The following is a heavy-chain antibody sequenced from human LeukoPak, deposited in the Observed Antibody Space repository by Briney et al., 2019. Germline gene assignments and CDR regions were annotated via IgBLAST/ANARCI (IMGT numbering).Heavy chain of an antibody. V-gene: IGHV1-2*02. CDR2: INPNSGDT. J-gene: IGHJ6*03. D-gene: IGHD3-3*01. CDR1: GYIFTGYY. Sequence: ASVKVSCKTSGYIFTGYYMHWVRQAPGQGLEWMGWINPNSGDTSYAQKFQGRVTMTRDTSISTAYMELGRLRSDDTAVYYCARVSGYYDFWSGYYSGYYYYYMDVWGKGTTVTASS. CDR3: ARVSGYYDFWSGYYSGYYYYYMDV.